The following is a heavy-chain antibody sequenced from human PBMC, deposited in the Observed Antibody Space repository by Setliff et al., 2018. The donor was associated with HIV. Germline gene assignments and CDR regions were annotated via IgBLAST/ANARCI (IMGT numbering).Heavy chain of an antibody. Sequence: GESLKISCKGSGYSFTSYWIGWVRQMPGKGLEWMGIIYPGDSDTRYIPSFQGQVTISADKSISTAYLQWSSLKASDTAMYYCARHKQDIVATISAFDIWGQGTMVTVSS. CDR1: GYSFTSYW. J-gene: IGHJ3*02. CDR3: ARHKQDIVATISAFDI. D-gene: IGHD5-12*01. V-gene: IGHV5-51*01. CDR2: IYPGDSDT.